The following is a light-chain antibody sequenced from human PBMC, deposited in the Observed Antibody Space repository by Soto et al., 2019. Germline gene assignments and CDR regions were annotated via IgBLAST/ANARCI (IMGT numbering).Light chain of an antibody. CDR2: DAS. J-gene: IGKJ1*01. CDR1: QSVSSN. V-gene: IGKV3-15*01. CDR3: QQYNNWPQT. Sequence: EIVMTQSPATLSVSPGERATLSCRASQSVSSNLGWYQQKPGQAPRLLIYDASTRATGIPARFSGSGSGTEFTLTISSLQSEDFAVYYCQQYNNWPQTFGQGTKVDIK.